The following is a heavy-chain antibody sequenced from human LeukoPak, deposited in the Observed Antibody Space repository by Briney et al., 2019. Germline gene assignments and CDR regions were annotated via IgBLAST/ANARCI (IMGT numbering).Heavy chain of an antibody. CDR1: GYTFTSYA. CDR3: ARGNYCSGGSCHKCDAFDI. Sequence: VASVKVSCKASGYTFTSYAMHWVRQAPGQRLEWMGWINAGNGNTKYSQKLQGRVTITRDTSASTAYMELSSLRSEDTAVYYCARGNYCSGGSCHKCDAFDIWGQGTMVTVSS. V-gene: IGHV1-3*01. J-gene: IGHJ3*02. CDR2: INAGNGNT. D-gene: IGHD2-15*01.